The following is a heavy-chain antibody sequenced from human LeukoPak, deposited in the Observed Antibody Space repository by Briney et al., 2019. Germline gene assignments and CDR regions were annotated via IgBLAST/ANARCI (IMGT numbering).Heavy chain of an antibody. D-gene: IGHD2-21*02. CDR1: GGSFSGYY. J-gene: IGHJ4*02. Sequence: SETLPLTCAVYGGSFSGYYWSWIRQPPGKGLEWIGEINHSGSTNYNPSLKSRVTISVDTSKNQFSLKLSSVTAADTAVYYCARGAVVVTGYDYWGQGTLVTVSS. V-gene: IGHV4-34*01. CDR2: INHSGST. CDR3: ARGAVVVTGYDY.